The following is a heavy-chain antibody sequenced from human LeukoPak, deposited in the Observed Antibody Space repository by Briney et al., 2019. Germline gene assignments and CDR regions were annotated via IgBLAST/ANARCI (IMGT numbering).Heavy chain of an antibody. CDR1: GYTFTGYY. D-gene: IGHD3-22*01. CDR2: INPNSGGT. Sequence: ASVKVSCKASGYTFTGYYMHWVRQAPGQGLEWMGWINPNSGGTNYAQKFQGRVTMTRDTSISTAYMELSRLRSDDTAVYYCASLGNYYDSSGYYEIIDYWGQGTLVIVSS. V-gene: IGHV1-2*02. J-gene: IGHJ4*02. CDR3: ASLGNYYDSSGYYEIIDY.